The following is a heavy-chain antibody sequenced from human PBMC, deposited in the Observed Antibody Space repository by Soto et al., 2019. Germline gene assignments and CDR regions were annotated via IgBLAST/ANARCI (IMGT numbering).Heavy chain of an antibody. J-gene: IGHJ4*02. V-gene: IGHV1-69*08. CDR2: IVPILDLI. D-gene: IGHD1-20*01. CDR3: ARDAGSGWYNRK. CDR1: GGTFGSQS. Sequence: QVQLVQSGAEVKKPGSSVKVSCQASGGTFGSQSFTWVRQAPGQGLEWMGRIVPILDLINYSQKFQDRLTITADKSTSTAYMELISLTHDDTALYYCARDAGSGWYNRKWGQGSLVTVSS.